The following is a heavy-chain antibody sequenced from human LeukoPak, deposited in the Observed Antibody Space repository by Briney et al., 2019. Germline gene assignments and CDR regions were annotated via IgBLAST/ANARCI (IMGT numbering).Heavy chain of an antibody. CDR1: GFTFSSYA. D-gene: IGHD3-22*01. CDR3: AKDYYYDSRGLGGYFDY. CDR2: ISGSGGST. J-gene: IGHJ4*02. Sequence: GGSLRLSCAASGFTFSSYAMSWVRQAPGKGLEWVSAISGSGGSTYYADSVKGRFTISRDNSKNTLYLQMNSLRAEDTAVYYCAKDYYYDSRGLGGYFDYWGQGTLVTVSS. V-gene: IGHV3-23*01.